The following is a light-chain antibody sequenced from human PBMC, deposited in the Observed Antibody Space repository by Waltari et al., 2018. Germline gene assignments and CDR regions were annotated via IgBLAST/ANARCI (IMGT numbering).Light chain of an antibody. CDR3: QKYVNLPAT. V-gene: IGKV3D-11*01. CDR2: HAS. J-gene: IGKJ1*01. Sequence: SCRASQGVGRFLAWYQQKPGQAPRLLIYHASIRATGIPDRFSGSGAGTDFSLTISGLEPEDFAVYYCQKYVNLPATFGQGTKVEIK. CDR1: QGVGRF.